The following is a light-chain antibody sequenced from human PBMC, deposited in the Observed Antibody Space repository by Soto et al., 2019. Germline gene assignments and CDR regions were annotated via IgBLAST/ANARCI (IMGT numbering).Light chain of an antibody. CDR1: QSVSNN. J-gene: IGKJ4*01. CDR3: QQYDNWPPLT. CDR2: GAS. Sequence: EIVMTQSPATLSVSPGEGATLSCRASQSVSNNLAWYQQKPGQPPRLLIYGASNRAAGVAARFSGSGSGTEFTHTITSLQSEDFAVYYCQQYDNWPPLTFGGGTRVDIK. V-gene: IGKV3-15*01.